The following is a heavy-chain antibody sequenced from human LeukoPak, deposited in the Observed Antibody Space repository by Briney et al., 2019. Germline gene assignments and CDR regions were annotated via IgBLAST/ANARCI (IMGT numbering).Heavy chain of an antibody. J-gene: IGHJ4*02. CDR3: ARSSNWGCLDS. CDR1: GFTFSSSG. V-gene: IGHV3-21*01. Sequence: GGPLRLSCAASGFTFSSSGMNWVRQAPGKGLEWVSSISTTSRYIDSADSVKGRFPISRDIAKNSLYLQMNSLRAEDTAVYYCARSSNWGCLDSGGQGTLVTVSS. CDR2: ISTTSRYI. D-gene: IGHD7-27*01.